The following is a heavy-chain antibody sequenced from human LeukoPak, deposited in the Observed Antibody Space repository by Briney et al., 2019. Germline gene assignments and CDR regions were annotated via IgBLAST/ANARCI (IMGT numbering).Heavy chain of an antibody. CDR2: IYTSGST. J-gene: IGHJ2*01. V-gene: IGHV4-61*02. Sequence: SQTLSLTCTVSGGSIRGGSYYWSWIRQPAGKGLEWIGRIYTSGSTNYNPSLKSRVTMSVDTSKNQFSLKLSSVTAADTAVYYCARDRYYYDSSGARRTGGHWYFDLWGRGTLVTVSS. CDR1: GGSIRGGSYY. D-gene: IGHD3-22*01. CDR3: ARDRYYYDSSGARRTGGHWYFDL.